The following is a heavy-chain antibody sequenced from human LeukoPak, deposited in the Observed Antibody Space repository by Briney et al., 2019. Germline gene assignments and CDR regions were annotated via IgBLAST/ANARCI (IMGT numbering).Heavy chain of an antibody. CDR1: GFTLSSYE. Sequence: GGSLRLSCTASGFTLSSYEMSWLRQAPGKGLEWVSSIDYSGGDTHYADSVRGRFSISRDNSKNTLYLQMNSLRVEDTAVYYTVGAMGGNYFDYWGQGTLVTVSS. CDR2: IDYSGGDT. J-gene: IGHJ4*02. V-gene: IGHV3-23*01. CDR3: VGAMGGNYFDY. D-gene: IGHD1-26*01.